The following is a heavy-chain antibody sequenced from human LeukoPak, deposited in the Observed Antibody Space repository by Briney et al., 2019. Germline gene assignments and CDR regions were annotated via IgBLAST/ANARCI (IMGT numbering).Heavy chain of an antibody. CDR3: ARGYYGSGSYYSVARY. Sequence: ASVKVSCKASGYTFTSYDINWVRQATGQGLEWMGWMNPNSGNTGYAQKFQGRVTMARNTSISTAYMELSSLRSEDTAVYYCARGYYGSGSYYSVARYWGQGTLVTVSS. J-gene: IGHJ4*02. D-gene: IGHD3-10*01. V-gene: IGHV1-8*01. CDR2: MNPNSGNT. CDR1: GYTFTSYD.